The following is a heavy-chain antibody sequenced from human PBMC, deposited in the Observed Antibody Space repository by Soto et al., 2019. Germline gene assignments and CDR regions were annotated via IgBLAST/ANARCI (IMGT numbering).Heavy chain of an antibody. CDR2: IYSGGST. CDR3: ASSLVGAIQLWAY. Sequence: GGSLRLSCAASGFTVSSNYMSWVRQAPGKGLEWVSVIYSGGSTYYADSVKGRFTISRDNSKNTLYLQMNSLRAEDTAVYYCASSLVGAIQLWAYWGQGTLVTVSS. CDR1: GFTVSSNY. V-gene: IGHV3-53*01. D-gene: IGHD5-18*01. J-gene: IGHJ4*02.